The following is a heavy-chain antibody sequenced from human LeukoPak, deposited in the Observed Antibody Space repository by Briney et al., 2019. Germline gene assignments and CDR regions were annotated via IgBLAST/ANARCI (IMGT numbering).Heavy chain of an antibody. Sequence: PGRSLRLSCAASGFTFSNYGMHCVRQAPGKGLEWVAGISEDEINKYYADSVKGRFTISRDNSNNTLFLQMNSLRAEDTAVYYCAKDRETTASGTFDYWGQGALVTVSS. CDR1: GFTFSNYG. D-gene: IGHD1-14*01. CDR2: ISEDEINK. V-gene: IGHV3-30*18. CDR3: AKDRETTASGTFDY. J-gene: IGHJ4*02.